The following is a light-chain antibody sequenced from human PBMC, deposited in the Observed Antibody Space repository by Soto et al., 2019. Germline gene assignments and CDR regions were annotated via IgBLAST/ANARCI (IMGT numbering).Light chain of an antibody. CDR1: NIGRKS. Sequence: SYELTQPPSVSVAPGQTARITCGGTNIGRKSVHWYQQKPGQAPVVVGYDDTDRPSGIPERFPGSNSGNTAALTISRVEAGDEADYYCQLWDSNSDHVVFGGGTKLTVL. V-gene: IGLV3-21*02. CDR3: QLWDSNSDHVV. J-gene: IGLJ2*01. CDR2: DDT.